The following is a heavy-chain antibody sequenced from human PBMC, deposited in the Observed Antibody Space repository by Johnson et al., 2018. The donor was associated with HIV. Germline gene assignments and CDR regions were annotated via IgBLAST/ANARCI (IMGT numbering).Heavy chain of an antibody. Sequence: QVQLVESGGGVVQSGRSLRLSCAASGFTFSSYAMHWVRQAPGKGLEWLALISYDGTDKYYADSVKGRFTISREIGRTSLYMQMNSLTAEDTAVYYCARAELPDAFDIWGQGTMVTVSS. CDR3: ARAELPDAFDI. CDR1: GFTFSSYA. J-gene: IGHJ3*02. V-gene: IGHV3-30*04. D-gene: IGHD1-7*01. CDR2: ISYDGTDK.